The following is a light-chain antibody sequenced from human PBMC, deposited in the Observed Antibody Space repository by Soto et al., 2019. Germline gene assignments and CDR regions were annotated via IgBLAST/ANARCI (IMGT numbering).Light chain of an antibody. CDR1: HYVINTH. J-gene: IGKJ5*01. CDR2: GSS. CDR3: QQYDDSSVI. Sequence: EMILTQSPGTLSLSPGERATLSCNASHYVINTHLAWYQHKPGQAPRLLVYGSSNRATGIPDRFSGSGSVRDFTLTIDRLESEDSAVYYCQQYDDSSVIFGQGTRLEIK. V-gene: IGKV3-20*01.